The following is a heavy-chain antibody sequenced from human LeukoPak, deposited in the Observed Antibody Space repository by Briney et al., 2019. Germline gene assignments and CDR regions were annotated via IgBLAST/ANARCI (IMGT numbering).Heavy chain of an antibody. CDR2: ISYDGSNK. Sequence: PGGSLRLSCAASGFTFSSYAMHWVRQAPGKGLEWVAVISYDGSNKYYADSVKGRFTISRDNSKNTLYLQMNTLRAEDTALYYCAKVRSGYYSDAFDIWGQGTMVTVSS. CDR1: GFTFSSYA. J-gene: IGHJ3*02. D-gene: IGHD3-22*01. CDR3: AKVRSGYYSDAFDI. V-gene: IGHV3-30*04.